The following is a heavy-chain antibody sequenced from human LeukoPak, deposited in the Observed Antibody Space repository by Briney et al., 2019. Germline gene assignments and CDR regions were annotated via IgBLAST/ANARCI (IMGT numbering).Heavy chain of an antibody. V-gene: IGHV1-69*13. CDR3: ARENDSSGYYHPSFDY. D-gene: IGHD3-22*01. Sequence: SVKVSCKASGGTFSSYAISWVRQAPGQGLELMGGIIPIFGTANYAQKFQGRVTITADESTSTAYMELSSLRSEDTAVYYCARENDSSGYYHPSFDYWGQGTLVTVSS. CDR2: IIPIFGTA. CDR1: GGTFSSYA. J-gene: IGHJ4*02.